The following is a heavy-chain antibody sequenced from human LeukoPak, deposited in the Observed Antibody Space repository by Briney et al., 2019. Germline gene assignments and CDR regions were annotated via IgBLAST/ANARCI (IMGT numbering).Heavy chain of an antibody. J-gene: IGHJ4*02. CDR1: GSTFSSYW. CDR3: ARDPHYYGSGSYYNDDY. Sequence: GGSLRLSCAASGSTFSSYWMSWVRQAPGKGLEWVANIKQDGSEKYYVDSVKGRFTISRDNAKNSLYLQMNSLRAEDTAVYYCARDPHYYGSGSYYNDDYWGQGTLVTVSS. CDR2: IKQDGSEK. D-gene: IGHD3-10*01. V-gene: IGHV3-7*01.